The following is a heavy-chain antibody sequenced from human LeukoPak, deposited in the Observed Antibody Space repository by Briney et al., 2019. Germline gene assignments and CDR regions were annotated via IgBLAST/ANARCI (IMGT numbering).Heavy chain of an antibody. J-gene: IGHJ4*02. V-gene: IGHV3-30-3*01. CDR1: GFTFSSYA. CDR3: ASETTVIVY. CDR2: ISYDGSNK. D-gene: IGHD4-17*01. Sequence: QAGGFLRLSCAASGFTFSSYAMHWVRQAPVKGLEWVAVISYDGSNKYYADSVKGRFTISRDNSKNTLYLQMNSLRAEDTAVYYCASETTVIVYWGQGTLVTVSS.